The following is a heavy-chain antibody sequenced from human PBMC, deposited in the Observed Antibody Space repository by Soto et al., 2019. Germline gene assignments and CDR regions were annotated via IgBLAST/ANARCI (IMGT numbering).Heavy chain of an antibody. Sequence: QVQLVQSGAEVKRPESSMKVSCKPSGGTFNNYAINWGRQAPGQGLEWMGAIIPISGTTKYAQKFQGRDTITTDKPTSTVYMDLSSLRSEDTAVYYCARWGGLSCSGAVCFKKPFDYWGQGTLVPVSS. CDR2: IIPISGTT. V-gene: IGHV1-69*06. J-gene: IGHJ4*02. CDR3: ARWGGLSCSGAVCFKKPFDY. D-gene: IGHD2-8*02. CDR1: GGTFNNYA.